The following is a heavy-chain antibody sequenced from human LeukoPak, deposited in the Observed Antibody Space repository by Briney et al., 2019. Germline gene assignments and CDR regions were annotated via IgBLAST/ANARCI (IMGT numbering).Heavy chain of an antibody. CDR3: AREPYYGSDWFDY. CDR1: GGSISSYY. D-gene: IGHD3-10*01. V-gene: IGHV4-59*01. J-gene: IGHJ4*02. Sequence: SETLSLTCTVSGGSISSYYWSWIRQPPGKGLEWIGYIYYSGSTNYNPSLKSRVTISVDTSKNQFSLKLSSVTAADTAVYYRAREPYYGSDWFDYWGQGTLVTVSS. CDR2: IYYSGST.